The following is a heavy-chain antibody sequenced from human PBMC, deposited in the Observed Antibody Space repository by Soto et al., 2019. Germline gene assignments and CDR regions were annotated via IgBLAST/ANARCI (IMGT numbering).Heavy chain of an antibody. CDR2: IRYSGKT. CDR3: ARFQYTVVTPFDL. V-gene: IGHV4-59*01. Sequence: QVQLQESGPGLVEPSETLSLTCTVSGGSLTKYFWTWIRQSPGKGLEWIAYIRYSGKTDYNPSLKSRVTISLDTPKNQFSLKLTSVTAADTAMYYCARFQYTVVTPFDLWGQGTMVIVSS. J-gene: IGHJ3*01. D-gene: IGHD2-21*02. CDR1: GGSLTKYF.